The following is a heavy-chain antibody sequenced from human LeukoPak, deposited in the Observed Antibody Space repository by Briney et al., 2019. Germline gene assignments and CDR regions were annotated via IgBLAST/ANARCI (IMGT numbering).Heavy chain of an antibody. V-gene: IGHV5-51*01. CDR3: ARYSPDVVVATPAQFDY. D-gene: IGHD2-2*01. CDR1: GYTFSGYW. J-gene: IGHJ4*02. CDR2: IYPGATDT. Sequence: GETLKISCKGSGYTFSGYWFTWVRQLPGKGLEWMGIIYPGATDTRYTPSFEGQVTISADKTISTAYLQWNSLKASDTATYYCARYSPDVVVATPAQFDYWGQETLVTVSS.